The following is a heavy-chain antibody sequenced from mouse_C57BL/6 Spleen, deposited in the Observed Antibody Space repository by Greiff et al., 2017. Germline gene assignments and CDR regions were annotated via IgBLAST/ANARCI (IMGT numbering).Heavy chain of an antibody. CDR2: IDPSDSYT. J-gene: IGHJ4*01. Sequence: QVQLQQSGAELVRPGTSVKLSCKASGYTFTSYWMHWVKQRPGQGLEWIGVIDPSDSYTNYNQKFKGKATLTVDTSSSTAYMQLSSLTSEDSAVYYCARNQATRAMDYWGQGTSVTVSS. CDR1: GYTFTSYW. CDR3: ARNQATRAMDY. V-gene: IGHV1-59*01. D-gene: IGHD3-2*02.